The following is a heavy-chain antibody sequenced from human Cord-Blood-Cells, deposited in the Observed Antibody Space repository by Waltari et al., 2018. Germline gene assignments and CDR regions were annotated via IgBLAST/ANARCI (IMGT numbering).Heavy chain of an antibody. CDR3: AKDPKYYDFWSGYYTPYYFDY. CDR2: ISYDGSNK. CDR1: GFTFSSYG. V-gene: IGHV3-30*18. J-gene: IGHJ4*02. D-gene: IGHD3-3*01. Sequence: QVQLVESGGGVVQPGRSLRLSCAASGFTFSSYGMHWVRQAPGKGLEWVAVISYDGSNKYHADSVKGRFTISRDNSKNTLYLQMNSRRAEDTAVYYCAKDPKYYDFWSGYYTPYYFDYWGQGTLVTVSS.